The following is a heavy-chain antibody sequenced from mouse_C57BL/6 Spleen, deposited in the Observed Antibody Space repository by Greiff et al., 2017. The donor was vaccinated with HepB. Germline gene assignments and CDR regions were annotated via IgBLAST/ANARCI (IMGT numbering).Heavy chain of an antibody. CDR1: GYTFTSYW. D-gene: IGHD1-1*01. J-gene: IGHJ2*01. Sequence: VKLQQPGAELVMPGASVKLSCKASGYTFTSYWMHWVKQRPGQGLEWIGEIDPSDSYTNYNQKFKGKSTLTVDKSSSTAYMQLSSLTSEDSAVYYCARGDTTVEDYWGQGTTLTVSS. CDR2: IDPSDSYT. V-gene: IGHV1-69*01. CDR3: ARGDTTVEDY.